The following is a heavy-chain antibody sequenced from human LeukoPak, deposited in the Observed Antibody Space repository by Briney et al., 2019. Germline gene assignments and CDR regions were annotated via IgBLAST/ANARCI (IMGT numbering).Heavy chain of an antibody. Sequence: PSETLSLTCTVSGGSISSYYWSWIRQPAGKGLEWIGRIYTSGSTNYNPSLKSRVTTSVDTSKNQFSLKLSSVTAADTAVYYCARDNRWKWTGGDYVLYFQHWGQGTLVTVSS. CDR2: IYTSGST. D-gene: IGHD4-17*01. CDR1: GGSISSYY. V-gene: IGHV4-4*07. J-gene: IGHJ1*01. CDR3: ARDNRWKWTGGDYVLYFQH.